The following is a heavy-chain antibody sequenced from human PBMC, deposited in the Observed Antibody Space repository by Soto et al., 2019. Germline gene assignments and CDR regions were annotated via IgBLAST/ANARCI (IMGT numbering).Heavy chain of an antibody. J-gene: IGHJ4*02. V-gene: IGHV1-46*01. CDR3: ARGFAYRDSTFWNYYCDY. D-gene: IGHD3-3*01. CDR1: GYSLTSYY. Sequence: QVQLVQSGAEAKKPGASVRVSCKALGYSLTSYYMHWVRQAPGQGLEWMGMINPRIGSTSYTQRFRDRVTMTRDTYTSTVYMELSSLRSEDTAVYYCARGFAYRDSTFWNYYCDYWGQGTLVTVSS. CDR2: INPRIGST.